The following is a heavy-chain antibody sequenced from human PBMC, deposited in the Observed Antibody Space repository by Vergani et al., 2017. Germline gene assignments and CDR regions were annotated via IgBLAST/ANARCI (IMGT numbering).Heavy chain of an antibody. J-gene: IGHJ6*03. CDR1: GGSISRMSYY. Sequence: LQLQESGPGLVKPSETLSLTCIVPGGSISRMSYYGAWVRQPPGKGLEWIGSICYAGSTYYNPSLKSRVTISVDTSKNQFSLKLSSVTAADSATYFCATHHTVASHYMDVWGQGITVNVSS. V-gene: IGHV4-39*01. D-gene: IGHD6-19*01. CDR3: ATHHTVASHYMDV. CDR2: ICYAGST.